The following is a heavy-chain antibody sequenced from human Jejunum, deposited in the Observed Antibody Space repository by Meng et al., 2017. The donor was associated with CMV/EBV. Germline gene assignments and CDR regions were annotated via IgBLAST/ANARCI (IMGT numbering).Heavy chain of an antibody. V-gene: IGHV1-18*01. CDR1: GYTFTNYG. D-gene: IGHD1-26*01. CDR2: ISAYNGNT. Sequence: AQLWHSGGEEKKPGASLTVSCKASGYTFTNYGITWGRQAPGQGLEWMGWISAYNGNTNYAQTLQGRVTMTTDTSTSTAYMELRSLRSDDTAVYYCARVEVGITSGDYWGQGTLVTVSS. CDR3: ARVEVGITSGDY. J-gene: IGHJ4*02.